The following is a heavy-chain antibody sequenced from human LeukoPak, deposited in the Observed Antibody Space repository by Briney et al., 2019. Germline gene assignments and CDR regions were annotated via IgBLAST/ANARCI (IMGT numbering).Heavy chain of an antibody. CDR1: GGSISGYY. J-gene: IGHJ5*02. CDR2: IYYSGST. V-gene: IGHV4-59*01. Sequence: PSETLAVTCTVSGGSISGYYWSWIRQHPGKGLEWIGYIYYSGSTNYNPSLKSRVTISVDTSKNQFSLKLSSVTAADTAVYYCARLRQGKWFDPWGQGTLVTVSS. D-gene: IGHD3-10*01. CDR3: ARLRQGKWFDP.